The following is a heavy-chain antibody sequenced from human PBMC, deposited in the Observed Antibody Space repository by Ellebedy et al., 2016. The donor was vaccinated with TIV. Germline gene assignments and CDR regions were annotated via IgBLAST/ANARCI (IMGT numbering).Heavy chain of an antibody. J-gene: IGHJ4*02. CDR2: ISGSGGST. CDR1: GFTFSSYA. Sequence: GGSLRLXCAASGFTFSSYAMSWVRQAPGKGLEWVSAISGSGGSTYYADSVKGRFTISRENAKNSLYLQMNSLRAGDTAVYYCARGLRGGYYDSSGYSYYFDYWGQGTLVTVSS. D-gene: IGHD3-22*01. V-gene: IGHV3-23*01. CDR3: ARGLRGGYYDSSGYSYYFDY.